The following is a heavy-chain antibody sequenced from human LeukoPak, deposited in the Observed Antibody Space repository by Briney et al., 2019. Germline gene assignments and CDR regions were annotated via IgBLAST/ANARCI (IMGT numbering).Heavy chain of an antibody. CDR3: ARGAGGPTWFGVLLPRPYNWFDP. CDR2: ISWNSGSI. D-gene: IGHD3-10*01. CDR1: GFTFDDYA. Sequence: GGSLRLSCAASGFTFDDYAMHWVRQAPGKGLEWVSGISWNSGSIGYADSVKGRFTISRDNAKNSLYLQMNNLRAEDTAVYYCARGAGGPTWFGVLLPRPYNWFDPWGQGTLVTVSS. J-gene: IGHJ5*02. V-gene: IGHV3-9*01.